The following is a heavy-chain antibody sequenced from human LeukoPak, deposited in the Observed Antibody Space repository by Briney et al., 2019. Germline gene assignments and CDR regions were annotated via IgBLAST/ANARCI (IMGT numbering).Heavy chain of an antibody. CDR1: GYTFTTYW. CDR2: IFPGDSNT. Sequence: GESLKTSCKGSGYTFTTYWIGWVRQMPGKGLEWMGIIFPGDSNTRYSPSFHGQVTISADKPISTAYLQWSSLKASDTAMYYCARLDISGYYYIDYWGQGTLVTVSS. V-gene: IGHV5-51*01. J-gene: IGHJ4*02. D-gene: IGHD3-22*01. CDR3: ARLDISGYYYIDY.